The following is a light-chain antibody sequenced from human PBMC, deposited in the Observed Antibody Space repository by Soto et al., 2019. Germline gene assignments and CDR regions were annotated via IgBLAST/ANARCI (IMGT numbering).Light chain of an antibody. Sequence: DIVMTQSPLFLSVTPGEPASISCRSSQSLLHDNGFNFLNWYLQKPGQSPQLLISLGSSRASGVPDRFSGSASGRDFTLLISRVEAEDVGVFYCMQALETPLTLGGGTKVDIK. V-gene: IGKV2-28*01. CDR2: LGS. J-gene: IGKJ4*01. CDR3: MQALETPLT. CDR1: QSLLHDNGFNF.